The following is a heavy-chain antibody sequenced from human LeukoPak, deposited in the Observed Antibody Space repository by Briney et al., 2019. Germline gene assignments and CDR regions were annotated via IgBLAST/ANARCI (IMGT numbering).Heavy chain of an antibody. Sequence: ASVKVSCKASGYTLTSYGIFWVRQAPGPRREGMGWFSTYNGHTNFAQNLQGRVTMTADTSTSTTYMDLRSLRSDDTAVYYGARGHIPGYTSSRHQWLDYWGQGTLVTVSS. V-gene: IGHV1-18*01. D-gene: IGHD6-13*01. CDR2: FSTYNGHT. CDR3: ARGHIPGYTSSRHQWLDY. CDR1: GYTLTSYG. J-gene: IGHJ4*02.